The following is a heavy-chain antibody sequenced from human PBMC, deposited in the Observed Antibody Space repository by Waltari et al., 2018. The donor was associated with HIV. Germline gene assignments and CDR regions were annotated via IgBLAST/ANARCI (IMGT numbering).Heavy chain of an antibody. J-gene: IGHJ4*02. Sequence: EVQLVESGGGLVQPGGSLRLSGTASGFSFGSSSLNWVRQAPGKGLEWVSYISTSSSAIFYADSVKGRFTISRDTAKNSLYLQMNSLRAEDTAVYYCARDRTRYYFDSWGQGTLVTVSS. CDR2: ISTSSSAI. CDR3: ARDRTRYYFDS. D-gene: IGHD6-6*01. V-gene: IGHV3-48*01. CDR1: GFSFGSSS.